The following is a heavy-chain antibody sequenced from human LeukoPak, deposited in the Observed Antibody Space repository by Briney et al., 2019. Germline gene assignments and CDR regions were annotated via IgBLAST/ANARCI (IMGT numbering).Heavy chain of an antibody. V-gene: IGHV3-23*01. D-gene: IGHD3-10*01. CDR2: ISGSGGST. CDR1: GFTFSSYG. J-gene: IGHJ5*02. Sequence: GGSLRLSCAASGFTFSSYGMSWVRQAPGKGLEWVSAISGSGGSTYYADSVKGRFTISRDNSKNTLYLQMNSLKVEDTAVYYCARDKRYYGSGSYSDWFDPWGQGTLVTVSS. CDR3: ARDKRYYGSGSYSDWFDP.